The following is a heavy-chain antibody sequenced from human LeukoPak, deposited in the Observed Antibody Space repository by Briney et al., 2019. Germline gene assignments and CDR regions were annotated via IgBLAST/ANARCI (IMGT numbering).Heavy chain of an antibody. CDR2: ISYDGSNK. V-gene: IGHV3-30*18. CDR1: GFTFSSYG. Sequence: PGGSLRLSCAASGFTFSSYGMHWVRQAPGKGLEWVAVISYDGSNKYYADSVKGRFTISRDNSKNTLYLQMNSLRAEDTAVYYCAKVLVTALGYWGQGTLVTVSS. D-gene: IGHD2-21*02. CDR3: AKVLVTALGY. J-gene: IGHJ4*02.